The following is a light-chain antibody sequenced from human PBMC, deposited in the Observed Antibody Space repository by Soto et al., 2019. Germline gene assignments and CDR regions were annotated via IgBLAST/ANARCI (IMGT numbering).Light chain of an antibody. CDR2: HDS. V-gene: IGLV3-1*01. Sequence: SYELTQPPSVSVSTGQTASITCAGDKLGDKYAGWYQQKTCQSPVLVIYHDSKRPSGIPERFSGSNSGNTATLTISGTQAMDEADYYWQAWDSSTGVLGGGTKLTVL. J-gene: IGLJ2*01. CDR1: KLGDKY. CDR3: QAWDSSTGV.